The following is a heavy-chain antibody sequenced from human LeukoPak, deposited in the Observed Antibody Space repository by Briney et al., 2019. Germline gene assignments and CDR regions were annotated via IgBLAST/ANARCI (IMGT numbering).Heavy chain of an antibody. Sequence: PSETLSLTCNVSGGSISSYFWSWIRQPPGKGLEWIGYIYYSGSSNYNPSLRSRVTMSVDTSKNQLSLRLSSVTAADTAVYYCARHRRGDPDAYDIWGQGTTVSVSS. J-gene: IGHJ3*02. CDR3: ARHRRGDPDAYDI. D-gene: IGHD4-17*01. CDR1: GGSISSYF. CDR2: IYYSGSS. V-gene: IGHV4-59*08.